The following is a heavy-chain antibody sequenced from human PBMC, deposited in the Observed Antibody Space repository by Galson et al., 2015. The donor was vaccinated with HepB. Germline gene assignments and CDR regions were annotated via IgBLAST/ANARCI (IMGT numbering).Heavy chain of an antibody. V-gene: IGHV3-30*02. Sequence: SLRLSCAASGFTFSSYGMHWVRQAPGKGLEWVAFIRYDGSNKYYADSVKGRFTISRDNSKNTLYLQMNSLRAEDTAVYYCAKDSSTGCSGGSCYLSDAFDIWGQGTMVTVSS. CDR3: AKDSSTGCSGGSCYLSDAFDI. CDR1: GFTFSSYG. D-gene: IGHD2-15*01. CDR2: IRYDGSNK. J-gene: IGHJ3*02.